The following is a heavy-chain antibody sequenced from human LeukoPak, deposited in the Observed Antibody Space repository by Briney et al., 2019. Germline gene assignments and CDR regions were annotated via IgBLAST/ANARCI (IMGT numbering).Heavy chain of an antibody. V-gene: IGHV3-33*01. CDR3: AREKVEMATTYRTFDY. Sequence: PGRSLRLSCAASGFTFSSYGMHWVRQAPGKGLEWVAVIWYDGSNKYYADSVKGRFTISRDNSKNTLYLQMNSLRAEDTAVYYCAREKVEMATTYRTFDYWGQGTLVTVSS. D-gene: IGHD5-24*01. CDR1: GFTFSSYG. J-gene: IGHJ4*02. CDR2: IWYDGSNK.